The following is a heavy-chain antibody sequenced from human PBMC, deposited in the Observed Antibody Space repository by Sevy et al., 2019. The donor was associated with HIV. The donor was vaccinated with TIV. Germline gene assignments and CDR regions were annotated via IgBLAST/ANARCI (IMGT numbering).Heavy chain of an antibody. V-gene: IGHV3-33*01. Sequence: GGSLRLSCAASGFTFSSHGMHWVRQAPGKGPEWVAVIWYDGSNIYYADSAKGRFTISSDNSKNKLYLQMYSLRPEDTAVYYCARESSHDFWSGYWGYLDYWGQGTRVTVSS. D-gene: IGHD3-3*01. CDR1: GFTFSSHG. J-gene: IGHJ4*02. CDR3: ARESSHDFWSGYWGYLDY. CDR2: IWYDGSNI.